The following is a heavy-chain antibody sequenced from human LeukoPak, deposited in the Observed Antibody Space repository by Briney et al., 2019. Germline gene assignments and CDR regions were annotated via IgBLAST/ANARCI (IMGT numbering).Heavy chain of an antibody. CDR1: GFTFSSYA. CDR3: AKDPPKYYYDSSGYYVDYFDY. V-gene: IGHV3-23*01. J-gene: IGHJ4*02. D-gene: IGHD3-22*01. CDR2: ISGSGGST. Sequence: GGSLRLSCAASGFTFSSYAMSWVRQAPGKGLEWVSAISGSGGSTYYADSVKGRFTISRDNSKNTLYLQMNSLRAEDTAVYYCAKDPPKYYYDSSGYYVDYFDYWGQGTLVTVSS.